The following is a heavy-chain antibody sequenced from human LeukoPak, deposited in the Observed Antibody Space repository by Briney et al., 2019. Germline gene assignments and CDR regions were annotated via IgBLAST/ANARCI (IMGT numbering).Heavy chain of an antibody. D-gene: IGHD6-13*01. CDR2: INSDGSGT. CDR1: GFTFSTYW. J-gene: IGHJ3*02. Sequence: GRSLRLSCAASGFTFSTYWMHSVRQAPGTGLVWVSRINSDGSGTTYADSVKGRFTITRDNAKNTLSLQMNSLRAEDTAVYYRTGQQLDAFDIWGPGTMVTVSS. V-gene: IGHV3-74*01. CDR3: TGQQLDAFDI.